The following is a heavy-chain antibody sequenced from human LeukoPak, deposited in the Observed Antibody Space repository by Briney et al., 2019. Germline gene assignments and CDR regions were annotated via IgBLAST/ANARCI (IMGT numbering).Heavy chain of an antibody. Sequence: GGSLRLSCAASGFTFSDYYMSWIRQAPGKGLEWVSYISSSGSTIYYADSVKGRFAISRDNAKNSLYLQMNSLRAEDTAVYYCARDETTVYFDYWGQGTLVTVSS. CDR2: ISSSGSTI. CDR1: GFTFSDYY. J-gene: IGHJ4*02. V-gene: IGHV3-11*04. CDR3: ARDETTVYFDY. D-gene: IGHD4-11*01.